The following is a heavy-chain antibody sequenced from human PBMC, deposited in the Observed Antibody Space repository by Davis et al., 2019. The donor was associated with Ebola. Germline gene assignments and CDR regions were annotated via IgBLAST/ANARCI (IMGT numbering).Heavy chain of an antibody. CDR1: GFTFSSYW. CDR2: IKQDGSEK. J-gene: IGHJ4*02. V-gene: IGHV3-7*01. CDR3: ARDYIVATFFDY. Sequence: GSLRLSCAASGFTFSSYWMSWVRQAPGKGLEWVANIKQDGSEKYYVDSVKGRFTISRDNAKNSLYLQINSLRAEDTAVYYCARDYIVATFFDYWGQGTLVTVSS. D-gene: IGHD5-12*01.